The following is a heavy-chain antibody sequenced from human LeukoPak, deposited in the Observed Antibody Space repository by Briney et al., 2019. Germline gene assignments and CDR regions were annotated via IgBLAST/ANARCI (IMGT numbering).Heavy chain of an antibody. CDR3: AKDLITIFGVVVPDYFDY. V-gene: IGHV1-2*02. CDR1: GYTFTGYY. D-gene: IGHD3-3*01. Sequence: ASVKVSCKASGYTFTGYYMRWVRQAPGQGLEWMGWINPNSGGTNYAQKFQGRVTMTRDTSISTAYMELSRLRSDDTAVYYCAKDLITIFGVVVPDYFDYWGQGTLVTVSS. CDR2: INPNSGGT. J-gene: IGHJ4*02.